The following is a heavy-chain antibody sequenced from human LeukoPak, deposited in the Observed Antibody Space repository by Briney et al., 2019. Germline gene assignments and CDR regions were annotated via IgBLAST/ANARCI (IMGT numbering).Heavy chain of an antibody. CDR3: ARSPYTGGWDGVGY. CDR1: GFTFSSYC. Sequence: GRSLRLSCAASGFTFSSYCMSWVRQAPGKGLEWVANKKRDGSEKYYVDSVKGRFTISRDNAKNSWYLQRNSLRAEDTAVYYWARSPYTGGWDGVGYWGQGTLVTVSS. J-gene: IGHJ4*02. CDR2: KKRDGSEK. D-gene: IGHD6-19*01. V-gene: IGHV3-7*01.